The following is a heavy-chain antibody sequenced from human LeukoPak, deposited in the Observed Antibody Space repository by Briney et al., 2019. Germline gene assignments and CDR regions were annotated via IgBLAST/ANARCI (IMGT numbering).Heavy chain of an antibody. CDR3: AGEFMVRGVIITGDNWFDP. CDR1: GYSISSGNY. CDR2: IYHSGST. D-gene: IGHD3-10*01. Sequence: SETLSLTCTVSGYSISSGNYRDWIRQPPGKGLEWIGSIYHSGSTYYNPSLKSRVTISVDTSKNQFSLKLSSVTAAGTAVYYCAGEFMVRGVIITGDNWFDPWGQGTLVTVSS. V-gene: IGHV4-38-2*02. J-gene: IGHJ5*02.